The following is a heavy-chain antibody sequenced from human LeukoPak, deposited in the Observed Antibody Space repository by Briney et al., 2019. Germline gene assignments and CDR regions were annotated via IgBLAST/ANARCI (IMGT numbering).Heavy chain of an antibody. D-gene: IGHD2-8*01. V-gene: IGHV3-21*01. Sequence: MTGGSLRLSCVGSGFTFNTYTMNWVRQAPGKGLEWVSSFTSGDNNRYYADSVKGRFTISRDNAKNSLYLQMNSLRAEDTAVYYCARGRYCTDAVCFGSNWFDPWGQGTLVTVSS. CDR3: ARGRYCTDAVCFGSNWFDP. J-gene: IGHJ5*02. CDR1: GFTFNTYT. CDR2: FTSGDNNR.